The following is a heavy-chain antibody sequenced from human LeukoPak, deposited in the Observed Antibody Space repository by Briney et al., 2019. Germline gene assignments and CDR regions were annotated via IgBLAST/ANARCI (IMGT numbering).Heavy chain of an antibody. CDR2: ISYIGST. CDR1: DDSFSSHY. CDR3: ARDLVTVTKGFDI. V-gene: IGHV4-59*11. D-gene: IGHD4-17*01. J-gene: IGHJ3*02. Sequence: PSETLSLTCAVSDDSFSSHYWTWIRQPPGKGLEAIGDISYIGSTNYNPSLKSRVTISIDTSKNQFSLKLSSVTAADTAVYYCARDLVTVTKGFDIWGQGTMVSVSS.